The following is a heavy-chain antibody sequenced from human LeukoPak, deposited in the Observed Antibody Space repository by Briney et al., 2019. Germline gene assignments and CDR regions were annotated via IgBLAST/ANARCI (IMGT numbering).Heavy chain of an antibody. D-gene: IGHD5-24*01. J-gene: IGHJ6*03. CDR1: GGPISSYY. CDR3: ARVKDGYNSYYYYYMDV. V-gene: IGHV4-59*01. CDR2: IYYSGST. Sequence: SETLSLTCTVSGGPISSYYWSWIRQPPGKGLEWIGYIYYSGSTNYNPSLKSRVTISVDTSKNQFSLKLSSVTAADTAVYYCARVKDGYNSYYYYYMDVWGKGTTVTVSS.